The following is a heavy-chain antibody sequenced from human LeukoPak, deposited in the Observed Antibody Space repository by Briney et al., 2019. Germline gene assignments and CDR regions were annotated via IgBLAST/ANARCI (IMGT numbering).Heavy chain of an antibody. J-gene: IGHJ6*04. D-gene: IGHD2-21*02. CDR1: GYTFTSYY. CDR2: INPSGGST. Sequence: ASVKVSCKASGYTFTSYYTHWVRQAPGQGLEWMGIINPSGGSTSYAQKFQGRVTMTRDMSTSTVYMELSSLRSEDTAVYYCARNLTQTYWGGDSPRPSTKRDAWGKGTTVTSSS. CDR3: ARNLTQTYWGGDSPRPSTKRDA. V-gene: IGHV1-46*01.